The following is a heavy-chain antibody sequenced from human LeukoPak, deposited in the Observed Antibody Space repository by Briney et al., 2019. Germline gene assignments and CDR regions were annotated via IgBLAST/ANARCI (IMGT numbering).Heavy chain of an antibody. CDR3: ARGLRYSYGEGVDY. CDR1: GGSISSYY. D-gene: IGHD5-18*01. CDR2: IYYSGST. V-gene: IGHV4-59*01. Sequence: SETLSLTCTVSGGSISSYYWSWIRQPPGKGPEWIGYIYYSGSTNYNPSLKSRVTISVDTSKNQFSLKLSSVTAADTAVYYCARGLRYSYGEGVDYWGQGTLVTVSS. J-gene: IGHJ4*02.